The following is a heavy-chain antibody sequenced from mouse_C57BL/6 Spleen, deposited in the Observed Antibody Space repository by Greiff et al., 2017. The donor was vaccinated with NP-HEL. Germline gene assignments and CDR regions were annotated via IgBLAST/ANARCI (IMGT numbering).Heavy chain of an antibody. Sequence: EVQRVESGGGLVKPGGSLKLSCAASGFTFSSYAMSWVRQTPEKRLEWVATISDGGSYTYYPDNVKGRFTISRDNAKNTLYLQMSSLKSEDTAMYYCARRGYSNPFAYWGQGTLVTVSA. CDR2: ISDGGSYT. CDR1: GFTFSSYA. J-gene: IGHJ3*01. V-gene: IGHV5-4*03. D-gene: IGHD2-5*01. CDR3: ARRGYSNPFAY.